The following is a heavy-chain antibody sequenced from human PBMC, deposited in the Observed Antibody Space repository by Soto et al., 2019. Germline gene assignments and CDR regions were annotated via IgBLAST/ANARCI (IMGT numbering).Heavy chain of an antibody. V-gene: IGHV1-2*02. J-gene: IGHJ4*02. Sequence: SVKVSCKASGYSFSVYYIQCVLQAPGQGPEWLGWIYPNTETTDSSKKFQGRVTMTSDMSTRTVYMELRDLRSDDTAVYYCVSLQTSGWPGVHWGQGTLVTVS. CDR2: IYPNTETT. D-gene: IGHD6-25*01. CDR1: GYSFSVYY. CDR3: VSLQTSGWPGVH.